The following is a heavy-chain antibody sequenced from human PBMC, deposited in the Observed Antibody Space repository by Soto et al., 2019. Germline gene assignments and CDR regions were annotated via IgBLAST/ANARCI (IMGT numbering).Heavy chain of an antibody. D-gene: IGHD2-15*01. V-gene: IGHV3-30*18. J-gene: IGHJ4*02. CDR1: GFTFSGYG. CDR3: AKRGGSQYSFEF. Sequence: PGGSLRLSCAASGFTFSGYGMHWVRQAPGKGLEWVAVISYDRSDKYYADSVKGRFTISRDNSKNTLDLQMNSLRAEDTAIYYCAKRGGSQYSFEFWGQGTLVTVSS. CDR2: ISYDRSDK.